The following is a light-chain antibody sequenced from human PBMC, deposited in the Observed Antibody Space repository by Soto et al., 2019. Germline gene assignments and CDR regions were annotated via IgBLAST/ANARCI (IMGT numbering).Light chain of an antibody. CDR3: QQTYSSPPT. CDR2: SAS. V-gene: IGKV1-39*01. Sequence: DFPMTQSPSSLSASVGDRVTIICRASQSIANYLNWYQQKPGKAPSLLIYSASTLQSGVPSRFSGSGSWTDSTLTISSLQPEDFATYFCQQTYSSPPTFGGGTKVEIK. J-gene: IGKJ4*01. CDR1: QSIANY.